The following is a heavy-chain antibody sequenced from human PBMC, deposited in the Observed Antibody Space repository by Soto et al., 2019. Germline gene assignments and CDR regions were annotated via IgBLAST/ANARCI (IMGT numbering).Heavy chain of an antibody. J-gene: IGHJ6*02. CDR2: LSGSGATT. V-gene: IGHV3-23*01. Sequence: VQLLESGGGLVQPGGSLRLSCAASGFAFSSYAMTWVRQAPGKGLEWVSALSGSGATTYYADSVKGRFTISRHNSKNTLSLEMNSLRAEDTAVYYCAKPPESSSTFYYYGLDVWGQGTTVTVSS. CDR1: GFAFSSYA. CDR3: AKPPESSSTFYYYGLDV. D-gene: IGHD2-2*01.